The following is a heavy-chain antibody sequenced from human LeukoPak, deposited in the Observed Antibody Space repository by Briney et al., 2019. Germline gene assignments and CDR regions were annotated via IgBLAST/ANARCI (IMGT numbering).Heavy chain of an antibody. V-gene: IGHV4-38-2*02. Sequence: SETLSLTCTVSGYSISSGYYWGWIRQPPGKGLEWIGSIYHSGSTYYNPSLKSRVTISVDTSKNQFSLKLSSVTAADTAVYYCARRPFYYGSGSYFNYWGQGTLVTVSS. D-gene: IGHD3-10*01. J-gene: IGHJ4*02. CDR2: IYHSGST. CDR3: ARRPFYYGSGSYFNY. CDR1: GYSISSGYY.